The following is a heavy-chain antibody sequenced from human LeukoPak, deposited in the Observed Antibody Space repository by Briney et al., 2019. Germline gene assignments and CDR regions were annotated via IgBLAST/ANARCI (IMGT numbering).Heavy chain of an antibody. J-gene: IGHJ4*02. CDR3: ARSARLMKGVVEVTALDD. Sequence: GGSLRLSCAASGFTFSSYEMNWVRQAPGKGLEWVSAITSCASYIYYTDSVRGRFTVSRDNAKNSLYLQMNSLRADDTAVYYCARSARLMKGVVEVTALDDWGQGTLVTVSS. CDR1: GFTFSSYE. V-gene: IGHV3-48*03. CDR2: ITSCASYI. D-gene: IGHD3-3*01.